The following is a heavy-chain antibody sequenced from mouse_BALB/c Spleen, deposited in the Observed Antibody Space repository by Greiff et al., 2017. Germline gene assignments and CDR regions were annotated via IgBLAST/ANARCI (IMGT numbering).Heavy chain of an antibody. CDR2: IWSGGST. V-gene: IGHV2-2*02. CDR3: ATHYYGSRWFAY. Sequence: QVHVKQSGPGLVQPSQSLSITCTVSGFSLTSYGVHWVRQSPGKGLEWLGVIWSGGSTDYNAAFISRLSISKDNSKSQVFFKMNSLQANDTAIYYCATHYYGSRWFAYWGQGTLVTVSA. CDR1: GFSLTSYG. D-gene: IGHD1-1*01. J-gene: IGHJ3*01.